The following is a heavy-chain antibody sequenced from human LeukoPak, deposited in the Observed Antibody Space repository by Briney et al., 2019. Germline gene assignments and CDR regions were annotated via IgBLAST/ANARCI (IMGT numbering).Heavy chain of an antibody. D-gene: IGHD6-13*01. CDR1: GFTFSSYA. V-gene: IGHV3-30-3*01. J-gene: IGHJ5*02. CDR2: ISYDGSNK. Sequence: GGSLRLSCAASGFTFSSYAMHWVRQAPGKGLEWVAVISYDGSNKYYADSVKGRFTISRDNSKNTLYLQMNSLRAEDTAVYYCARVGGIAGNWFDPWGQGTLVTVSS. CDR3: ARVGGIAGNWFDP.